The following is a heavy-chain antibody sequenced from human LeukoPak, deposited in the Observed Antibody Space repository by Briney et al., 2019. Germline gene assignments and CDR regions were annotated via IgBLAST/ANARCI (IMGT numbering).Heavy chain of an antibody. CDR1: GFTFSNYG. J-gene: IGHJ4*02. CDR3: AKARGGDANHFDY. Sequence: GGSLRLSCTASGFTFSNYGMHWVRQAPGKGLEWVSLISWNGDISYYSDSVKGRFTISRDNSKNSLYLQMSSLTTDDTALYYCAKARGGDANHFDYWGQGTLVTVSS. V-gene: IGHV3-43*01. CDR2: ISWNGDIS.